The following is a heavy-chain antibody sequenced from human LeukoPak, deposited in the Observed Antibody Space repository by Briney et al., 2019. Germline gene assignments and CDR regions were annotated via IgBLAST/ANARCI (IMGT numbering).Heavy chain of an antibody. D-gene: IGHD6-13*01. CDR2: ISYDGSNK. CDR3: ARSSSWYGVGYYYMDV. V-gene: IGHV3-30*03. J-gene: IGHJ6*03. CDR1: GFTFSSYG. Sequence: GGSLRLSCAASGFTFSSYGMHWVRQAPGKGLEWVAVISYDGSNKYYADSVKGRFTISRDNSKNTLYLQMNSLRAEDTAVYYCARSSSWYGVGYYYMDVWGKGTTVTVSS.